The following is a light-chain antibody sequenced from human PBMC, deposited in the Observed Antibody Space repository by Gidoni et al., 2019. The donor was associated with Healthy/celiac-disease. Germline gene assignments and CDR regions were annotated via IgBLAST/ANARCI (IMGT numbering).Light chain of an antibody. Sequence: QSALTQPRSVSGSPGQSVTISCTGTSSDVGGYNHVSWYQQPPGKAPKLMIYDVSKRPSGVPDRFSGSKSGNTASLTISGLQAEDEADYYCCSYAGSYTSYVFGTGTKVTVL. J-gene: IGLJ1*01. CDR1: SSDVGGYNH. V-gene: IGLV2-11*01. CDR2: DVS. CDR3: CSYAGSYTSYV.